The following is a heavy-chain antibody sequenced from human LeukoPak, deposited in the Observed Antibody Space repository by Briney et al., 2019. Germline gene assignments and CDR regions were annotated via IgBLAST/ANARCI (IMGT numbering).Heavy chain of an antibody. CDR2: IYHTGST. CDR1: GGSVSTYY. V-gene: IGHV4-59*02. J-gene: IGHJ6*02. CDR3: ARSRHVSYYGMDV. Sequence: PAETLSLTCTVPGGSVSTYYWSWIRQPPGKALEWIGYIYHTGSTNYNPSLKSRVTISVDTSKNQFSLKLSSVTAADTAVYYCARSRHVSYYGMDVWGQGTTVTVSS.